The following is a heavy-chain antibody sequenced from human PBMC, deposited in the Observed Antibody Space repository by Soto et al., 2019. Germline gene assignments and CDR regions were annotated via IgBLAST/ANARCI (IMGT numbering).Heavy chain of an antibody. Sequence: GGSLRLSCAASGFTFSSYAMHWVRQAPGKGLEWVAVVSYDGGNKYYADSVKGRFTISRDNSKNTLYLQVNSLRAEDTAVYYCAKDRNYYGSGTLGFPFDYWGQGSLVTVSS. CDR3: AKDRNYYGSGTLGFPFDY. D-gene: IGHD3-10*01. J-gene: IGHJ4*02. CDR1: GFTFSSYA. V-gene: IGHV3-30*18. CDR2: VSYDGGNK.